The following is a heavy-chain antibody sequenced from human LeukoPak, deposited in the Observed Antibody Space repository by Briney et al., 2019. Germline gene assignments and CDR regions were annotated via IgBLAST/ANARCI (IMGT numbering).Heavy chain of an antibody. Sequence: GGSLRLSCAASGFTFRSYGMHWVRQAPGKGLEWVAFIRYDGSNKYYADSVKGRFTISRDNSKNTLYLQMNSLRVEDTAVYYCARGDDFSGDHWGQGTLVTVSS. D-gene: IGHD3-16*01. J-gene: IGHJ4*02. CDR1: GFTFRSYG. V-gene: IGHV3-30*02. CDR3: ARGDDFSGDH. CDR2: IRYDGSNK.